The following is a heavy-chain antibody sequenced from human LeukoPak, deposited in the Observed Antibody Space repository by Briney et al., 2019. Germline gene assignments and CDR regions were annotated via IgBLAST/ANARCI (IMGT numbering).Heavy chain of an antibody. J-gene: IGHJ4*02. Sequence: GASVTVSCKASGYTFTNYGINWVRQAPGQGLEWMGWMNPNSGNTGYAQKFQGRVTMTRNTSISTAYMELSSLRSEDTAVYYCARGGLRGSYFDYWGQGTLVTVSS. V-gene: IGHV1-8*02. CDR3: ARGGLRGSYFDY. CDR2: MNPNSGNT. CDR1: GYTFTNYG. D-gene: IGHD4-23*01.